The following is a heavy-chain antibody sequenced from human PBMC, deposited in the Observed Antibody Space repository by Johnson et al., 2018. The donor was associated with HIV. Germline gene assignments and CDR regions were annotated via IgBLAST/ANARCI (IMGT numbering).Heavy chain of an antibody. Sequence: QVQLVESGGGVVQPGRSLRLSCAASGFTFSSYGMHWVRQAPGKGLEWVAVLWYDGSNKYYADSVTGGFTSSRDNSKNTLYLQMNSLRAEDTAVYYCARLEDRGRGAFDIWGQGTMVTVSS. CDR1: GFTFSSYG. CDR2: LWYDGSNK. V-gene: IGHV3-33*01. J-gene: IGHJ3*02. CDR3: ARLEDRGRGAFDI. D-gene: IGHD3-10*01.